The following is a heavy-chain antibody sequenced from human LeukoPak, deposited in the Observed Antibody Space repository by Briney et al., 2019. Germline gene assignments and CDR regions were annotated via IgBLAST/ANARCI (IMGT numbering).Heavy chain of an antibody. V-gene: IGHV4-38-2*02. CDR3: ALVGSVVVPAADFDY. Sequence: SETLSLTCTVSGYSISSGYYWGWIRQPPGKGLEWIGSIYHSGSTYYNPSLKSRVTISVDTSKNQFSLKLSSVTAADTAVYHCALVGSVVVPAADFDYWGQGTLVTVSS. CDR2: IYHSGST. J-gene: IGHJ4*02. CDR1: GYSISSGYY. D-gene: IGHD2-2*01.